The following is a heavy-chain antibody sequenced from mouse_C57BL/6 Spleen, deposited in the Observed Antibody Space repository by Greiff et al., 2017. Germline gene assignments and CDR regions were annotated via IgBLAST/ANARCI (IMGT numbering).Heavy chain of an antibody. CDR2: INPSTGGT. V-gene: IGHV1-42*01. CDR1: GYSFTGYY. J-gene: IGHJ2*01. Sequence: VQLKQSGPELVKPGASVKISCKASGYSFTGYYMNWVKQSPEKSLEWIGEINPSTGGTTYNQKFKAKATLTVDKSSSTAYMQLKSLTSEDSAVYYCASPLYYGSSYGYWGQGTTLTVSS. CDR3: ASPLYYGSSYGY. D-gene: IGHD1-1*01.